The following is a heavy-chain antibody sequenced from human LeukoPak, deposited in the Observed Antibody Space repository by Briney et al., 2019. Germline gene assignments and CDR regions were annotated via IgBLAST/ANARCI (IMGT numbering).Heavy chain of an antibody. Sequence: GGSLRLSCAASGFTVSSNYMSWVRQAPGKGLEWVSVIYSGGSTYYADSVKGRFTISRDNSKNTLYLQMNSLRAEDTAVYYCAKDIGGDYTDYWGQGTLVTVSS. CDR2: IYSGGST. J-gene: IGHJ4*02. CDR1: GFTVSSNY. V-gene: IGHV3-53*01. CDR3: AKDIGGDYTDY. D-gene: IGHD1-26*01.